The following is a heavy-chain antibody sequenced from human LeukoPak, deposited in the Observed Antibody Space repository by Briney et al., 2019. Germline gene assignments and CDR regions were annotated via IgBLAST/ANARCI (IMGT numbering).Heavy chain of an antibody. D-gene: IGHD6-13*01. Sequence: GGSLRLSCAASGFTFSSYAMSWVRQAPGKGLEWVSAISGSGGSTYYADSVKGRFTISRENAKNSLYLQMNSLRAGDTAVYYCARAGYSSSWYSRYFDLWGRGTLVTVSS. CDR1: GFTFSSYA. J-gene: IGHJ2*01. CDR3: ARAGYSSSWYSRYFDL. V-gene: IGHV3-23*01. CDR2: ISGSGGST.